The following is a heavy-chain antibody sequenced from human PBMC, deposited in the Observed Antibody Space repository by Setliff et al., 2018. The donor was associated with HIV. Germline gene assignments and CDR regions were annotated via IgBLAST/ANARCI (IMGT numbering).Heavy chain of an antibody. CDR2: INTHSGYT. D-gene: IGHD5-18*01. J-gene: IGHJ4*02. CDR1: GYTFNNYG. CDR3: ARITVDTAMVYDY. V-gene: IGHV1-18*01. Sequence: ASVKVSCKASGYTFNNYGISWVRQAPGQGLEWMGWINTHSGYTNYAQNVQGRVTMTRDTSRTTAYMELSRLRSDDTAVYYCARITVDTAMVYDYWGQGTLVTVSS.